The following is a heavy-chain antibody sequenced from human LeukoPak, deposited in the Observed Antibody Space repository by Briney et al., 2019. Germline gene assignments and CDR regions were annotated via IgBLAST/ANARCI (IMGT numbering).Heavy chain of an antibody. J-gene: IGHJ4*02. Sequence: HPGGSLRLSCAASGFTVSSNYMSWVRQAPGKGLEWVSVIYSGGSTYYADSVKGRSTISRDNSKNTLYLQMNSLRAEDTAVYYCARDPTSGSAAFDYWGQGTLVTVSS. CDR3: ARDPTSGSAAFDY. V-gene: IGHV3-66*02. CDR1: GFTVSSNY. CDR2: IYSGGST. D-gene: IGHD5-12*01.